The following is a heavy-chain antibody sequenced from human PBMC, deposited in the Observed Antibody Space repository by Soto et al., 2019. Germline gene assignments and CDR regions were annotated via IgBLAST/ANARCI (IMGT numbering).Heavy chain of an antibody. J-gene: IGHJ5*02. V-gene: IGHV3-66*01. CDR3: AREVVGFFGVVTNNWFDP. CDR1: GFTVSSNY. Sequence: GGSLRLSCAASGFTVSSNYMSWVRQAPGKGLEWVSVIYSGGSTYYADSVKGRFTISRDNSKNTLYLQMNSLRAEDTAVYYCAREVVGFFGVVTNNWFDPWGQGTLVTVSS. CDR2: IYSGGST. D-gene: IGHD3-3*01.